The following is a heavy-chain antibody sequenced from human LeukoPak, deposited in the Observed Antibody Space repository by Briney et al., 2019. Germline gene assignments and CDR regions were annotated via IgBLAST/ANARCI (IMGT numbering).Heavy chain of an antibody. D-gene: IGHD5-18*01. Sequence: HGESLKISCKSSGDSFSSFWIGWVRQMPGKGLEWMGIIYPSDSETRYSPAFQGQVTISVDKSISTAYLHWNSLKASDTAMYYCARQRYSYGSVDYWGQGTLVTVSS. V-gene: IGHV5-51*01. CDR2: IYPSDSET. CDR1: GDSFSSFW. CDR3: ARQRYSYGSVDY. J-gene: IGHJ4*02.